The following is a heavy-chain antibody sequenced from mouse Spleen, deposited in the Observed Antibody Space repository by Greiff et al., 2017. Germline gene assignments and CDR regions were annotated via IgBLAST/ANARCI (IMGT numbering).Heavy chain of an antibody. J-gene: IGHJ2*01. CDR3: ARVGLTVPRYFDY. CDR1: GYSITSGYY. Sequence: EVQLQQSGPGLVKPSQSLSLTCSVTGYSITSGYYWNWIRQFPGNKLEWMGYISYDGSNNYNPSLKNRISITRDTSKNQFFLKLNSVTTEDTATYYCARVGLTVPRYFDYWGQGTTLTVSS. CDR2: ISYDGSN. V-gene: IGHV3-6*01. D-gene: IGHD1-2*01.